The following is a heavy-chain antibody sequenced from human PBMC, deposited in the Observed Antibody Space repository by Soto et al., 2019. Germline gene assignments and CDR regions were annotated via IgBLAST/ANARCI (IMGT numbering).Heavy chain of an antibody. D-gene: IGHD2-15*01. CDR3: TMIPRNGRGAPFAS. CDR2: IRSERYGGTA. J-gene: IGHJ5*01. Sequence: QVVESGGGLVKPGQSLRLSCAGSGFIFRDYAVAWFRQTPGKGLECIGFIRSERYGGTADYAASVRGRFIISRDDYTGVAYLQIDSLRSGDTGVYHCTMIPRNGRGAPFASWGQGTLVTVAS. V-gene: IGHV3-49*05. CDR1: GFIFRDYA.